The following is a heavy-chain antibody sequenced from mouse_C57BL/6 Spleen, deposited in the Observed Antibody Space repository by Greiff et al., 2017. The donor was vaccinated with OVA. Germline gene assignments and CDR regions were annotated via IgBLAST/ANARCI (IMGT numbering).Heavy chain of an antibody. CDR2: ISYDGSN. CDR1: GYSITSGYY. V-gene: IGHV3-6*01. Sequence: EVKLMESGPGLVKPSQSLSLTCSVTGYSITSGYYWNWIRQFPGNKLEWRGYISYDGSNNYNPSLKNRISITRDTSKNQFFLKLNSVTTEDTATYYCARVPGSTNAMDYWGQGTSVTVSS. D-gene: IGHD2-1*01. J-gene: IGHJ4*01. CDR3: ARVPGSTNAMDY.